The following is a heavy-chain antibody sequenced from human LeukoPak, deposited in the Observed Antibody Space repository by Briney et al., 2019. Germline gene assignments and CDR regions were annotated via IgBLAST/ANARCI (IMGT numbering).Heavy chain of an antibody. CDR2: IYYSGST. D-gene: IGHD6-19*01. Sequence: PSETLSLTCTVSGGSISNSHYYWGWIRQPPGKGLEWIGSIYYSGSTYYNPSLKSRVTISVDTSKNQFSLKLSSVTAADTAVYYCAEGKGTYSSGWYEDWGQGTLVTVSS. CDR3: AEGKGTYSSGWYED. CDR1: GGSISNSHYY. V-gene: IGHV4-39*01. J-gene: IGHJ4*02.